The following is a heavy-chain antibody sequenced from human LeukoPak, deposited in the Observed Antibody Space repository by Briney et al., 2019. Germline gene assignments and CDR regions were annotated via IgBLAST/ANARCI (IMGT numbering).Heavy chain of an antibody. Sequence: GGSLRLSCAASGFTFSTYAMSWVRQAPGKGLEWVSVVSGTGGRTYYADSVKGRFTISRDNSENTLYLQMNSLRAEDTALYYCVKASSSSPQYNWFDAWGQGTLVTVSS. CDR2: VSGTGGRT. CDR1: GFTFSTYA. D-gene: IGHD6-6*01. V-gene: IGHV3-23*01. J-gene: IGHJ5*02. CDR3: VKASSSSPQYNWFDA.